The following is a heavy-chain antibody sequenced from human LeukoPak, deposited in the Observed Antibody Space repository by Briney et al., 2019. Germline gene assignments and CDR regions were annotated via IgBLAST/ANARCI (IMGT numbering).Heavy chain of an antibody. CDR2: ISAYNGNT. J-gene: IGHJ4*02. CDR1: GYTFTSYG. Sequence: GASVKVSCKASGYTFTSYGISWVRQAPGQGLEWMGWISAYNGNTNYAQKLQGRVTMTTDTSTSTAYMDLRSLRSDDTAVYCCATDPTRFLYSSSSNLDYWGQGTLVTVSS. CDR3: ATDPTRFLYSSSSNLDY. D-gene: IGHD6-6*01. V-gene: IGHV1-18*01.